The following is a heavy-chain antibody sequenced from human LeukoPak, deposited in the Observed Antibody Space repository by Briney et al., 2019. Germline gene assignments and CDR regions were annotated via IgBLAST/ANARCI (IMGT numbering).Heavy chain of an antibody. J-gene: IGHJ4*02. V-gene: IGHV4-4*02. D-gene: IGHD1-26*01. CDR1: GGSISSTNW. CDR2: ISLSGAT. CDR3: SRGSGAFSPFGY. Sequence: SETLSLTCGVSGGSISSTNWWSWVRQPPGQGLEWIGEISLSGATNYNPSLKSRVTMSLDRSKNHLSLTLTSVTAADTAVYYCSRGSGAFSPFGYWGQGTLVTVSP.